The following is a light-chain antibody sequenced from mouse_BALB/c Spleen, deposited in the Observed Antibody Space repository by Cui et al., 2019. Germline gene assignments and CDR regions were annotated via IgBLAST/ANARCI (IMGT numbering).Light chain of an antibody. Sequence: DIQMNQSPSSLSASLGDTITITCHASQNINVWLSWYQQKPGNTPKLLIYKASNLHTGVPSRFSGSGSGTGFTLTISSLQPEDIATYYCQQGQSYPWTFGGGTKLEIK. J-gene: IGKJ1*01. V-gene: IGKV10-94*01. CDR1: QNINVW. CDR2: KAS. CDR3: QQGQSYPWT.